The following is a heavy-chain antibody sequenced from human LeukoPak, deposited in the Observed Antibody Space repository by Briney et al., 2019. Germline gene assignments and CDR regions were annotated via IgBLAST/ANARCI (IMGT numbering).Heavy chain of an antibody. CDR2: IWYDGSNK. D-gene: IGHD6-13*01. V-gene: IGHV3-33*01. CDR1: GFTFSSYC. CDR3: ARDSIAAANIWFDP. J-gene: IGHJ5*02. Sequence: GGSLRLSCAASGFTFSSYCMHWVRQAPGKGLEWVAVIWYDGSNKYYADSVKGRFTISRDNSKNTLYLQMNSLRAEDTAVYYCARDSIAAANIWFDPWGQGTLVTVSS.